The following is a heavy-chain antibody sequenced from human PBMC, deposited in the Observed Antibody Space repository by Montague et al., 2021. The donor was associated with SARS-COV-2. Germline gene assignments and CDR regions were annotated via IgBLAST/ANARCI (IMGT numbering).Heavy chain of an antibody. CDR1: GGSIDSGGFF. CDR3: ARDFGGYGETGN. CDR2: IYYSGNT. J-gene: IGHJ4*02. V-gene: IGHV4-31*03. D-gene: IGHD4-17*01. Sequence: TLSLTCTVSGGSIDSGGFFWSWIRQHPGKGLEWIGYIYYSGNTYYNPSLKSRVTISVDTSKNQFSLKLSSVTAEDTALYYCARDFGGYGETGNWGQGTLVTVSS.